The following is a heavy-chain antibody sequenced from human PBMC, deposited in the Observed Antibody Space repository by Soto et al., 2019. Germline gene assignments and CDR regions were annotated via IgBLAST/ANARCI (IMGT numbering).Heavy chain of an antibody. CDR3: ARVVYGEFDY. CDR2: IFYSGST. D-gene: IGHD4-17*01. CDR1: GDSVSSGSHY. V-gene: IGHV4-61*01. J-gene: IGHJ4*02. Sequence: QVQLQESGPGLVKPSETLSLTCIVSGDSVSSGSHYWSWIRQPPGKGLEWSGHIFYSGSTNYNPSSKSRVSISVDTSKNQFCLNLNSVTAADTAVYYCARVVYGEFDYWGQGTLVTVSS.